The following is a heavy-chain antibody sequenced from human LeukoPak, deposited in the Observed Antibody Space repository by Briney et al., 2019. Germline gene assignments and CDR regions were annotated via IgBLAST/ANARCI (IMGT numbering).Heavy chain of an antibody. CDR2: ISWDGGST. D-gene: IGHD3-22*01. J-gene: IGHJ4*02. Sequence: GGSLRLSCAASGFTFDDYTMHWVRQAPGKGLEWVSLISWDGGSTYYADSVKGRFTISRDNSKTSLYLQMNSLRTEDTALYYCAKGLPYPYDSSGFWGQGTLVTVSS. CDR1: GFTFDDYT. CDR3: AKGLPYPYDSSGF. V-gene: IGHV3-43*01.